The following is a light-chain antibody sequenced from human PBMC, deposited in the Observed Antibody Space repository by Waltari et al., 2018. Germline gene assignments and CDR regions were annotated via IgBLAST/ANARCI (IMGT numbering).Light chain of an antibody. V-gene: IGKV3-15*01. Sequence: EIVMTQSPATLSVSPGERATLSCRASQSVSNNLSWYQQKPVQAPRLLIYGASTRAPGIPARFSGSGSGTEFTLTISSMQSEDFAVYYCQQYNNWPRTFGQGTKVEIK. J-gene: IGKJ1*01. CDR3: QQYNNWPRT. CDR2: GAS. CDR1: QSVSNN.